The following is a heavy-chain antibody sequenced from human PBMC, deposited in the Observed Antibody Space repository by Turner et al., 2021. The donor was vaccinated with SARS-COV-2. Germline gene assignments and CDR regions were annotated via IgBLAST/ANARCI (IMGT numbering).Heavy chain of an antibody. Sequence: QVQLVQSGAEVKQPGASVHVSCQASGYTLIELSMHWVPQAPGKGLEWMGGFDPEVAEAIYAQKFQGRVTMTEDTSTDTAYMELSSLRSEDTAVYYCATLFAVAGLSYNMDVWGQGTTVTVSS. V-gene: IGHV1-24*01. CDR2: FDPEVAEA. J-gene: IGHJ6*02. CDR3: ATLFAVAGLSYNMDV. CDR1: GYTLIELS. D-gene: IGHD6-19*01.